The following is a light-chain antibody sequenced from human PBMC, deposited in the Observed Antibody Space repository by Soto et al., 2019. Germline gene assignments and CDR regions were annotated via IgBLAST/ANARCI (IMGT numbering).Light chain of an antibody. Sequence: IQMIQSPSSLSASVGDRVTLTCRASQGISNYLAWFQQKPGKVPKLLIYAASALQSGVPSRFSGSGSGTDFTLTISGLQPEDVETYYCQKYNIAPLTFGGGTKVDIK. V-gene: IGKV1-27*01. J-gene: IGKJ4*01. CDR1: QGISNY. CDR3: QKYNIAPLT. CDR2: AAS.